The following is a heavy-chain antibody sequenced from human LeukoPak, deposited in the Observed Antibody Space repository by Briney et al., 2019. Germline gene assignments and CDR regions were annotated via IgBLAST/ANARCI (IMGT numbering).Heavy chain of an antibody. V-gene: IGHV4-59*01. CDR1: GGSISSYY. J-gene: IGHJ6*02. Sequence: SETLSLTCTISGGSISSYYWSWIRQPPGKGLEWIGYVDYRGNTNYNPSLKSRVTISIDTSKSLFSLKLKSVNAAGTAVYYCAXXXVGAANRQWYGMDVWGQGTTVTVSS. CDR2: VDYRGNT. D-gene: IGHD6-19*01. CDR3: AXXXVGAANRQWYGMDV.